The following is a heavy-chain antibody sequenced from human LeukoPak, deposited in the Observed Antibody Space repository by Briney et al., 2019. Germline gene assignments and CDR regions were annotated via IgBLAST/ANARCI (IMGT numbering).Heavy chain of an antibody. CDR3: VRGPTAPFPDFDY. J-gene: IGHJ4*02. V-gene: IGHV4-34*01. Sequence: ETLSLTCXXXGGPCXDXKGRWSRQPPGKGAEWGGQINGSGTVDLNLSLKRRVTISIEASKNEISLKVFSVTAADTAVYFCVRGPTAPFPDFDYWGQGTVVTVSS. CDR2: INGSGTV. CDR1: GGPCXDXK. D-gene: IGHD1-26*01.